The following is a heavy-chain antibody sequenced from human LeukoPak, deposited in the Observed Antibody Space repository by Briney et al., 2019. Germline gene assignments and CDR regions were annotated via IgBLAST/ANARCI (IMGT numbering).Heavy chain of an antibody. D-gene: IGHD2-15*01. CDR2: IKQDGSEK. CDR1: GFTFSSYW. J-gene: IGHJ6*03. CDR3: AREACSGGSCYSKGYYYYYMDV. Sequence: GGSLRLSCAASGFTFSSYWMSWVRQAPGKGLEWVANIKQDGSEKYYVDSVKGRFTISRDNAKNSLYLQMNSLRAEDTAVYYCAREACSGGSCYSKGYYYYYMDVWGKGTTVTISS. V-gene: IGHV3-7*01.